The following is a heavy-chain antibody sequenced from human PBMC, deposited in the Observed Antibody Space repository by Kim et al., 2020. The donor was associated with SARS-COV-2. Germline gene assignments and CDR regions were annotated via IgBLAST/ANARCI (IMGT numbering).Heavy chain of an antibody. Sequence: ASVKVSCKASGYTFTSYYMHWVRQAPGQGLEWMGIINPSGCSTSYAQKFQGRVTMTRDTSTSTVYMELSSLRSEDTAVYYCARVGDSSGYSYYFDYWGQGTLVTVSS. CDR3: ARVGDSSGYSYYFDY. D-gene: IGHD3-22*01. CDR1: GYTFTSYY. CDR2: INPSGCST. V-gene: IGHV1-46*01. J-gene: IGHJ4*02.